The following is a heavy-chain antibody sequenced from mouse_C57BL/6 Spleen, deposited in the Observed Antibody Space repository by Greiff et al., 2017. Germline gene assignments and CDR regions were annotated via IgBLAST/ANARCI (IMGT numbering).Heavy chain of an antibody. CDR1: GYTFTSYW. CDR3: ARWDGNYWNYAMDY. Sequence: QVQLKQPGAELVMPGASVKLSCKASGYTFTSYWMHWVKQRPGQGLEWIGEIAPSDSYTNYNQKFKGKSTLTVDKSSSTAYMQLSSLTSEDSAVYYCARWDGNYWNYAMDYWGQGTSVTVSS. V-gene: IGHV1-69*01. J-gene: IGHJ4*01. CDR2: IAPSDSYT. D-gene: IGHD2-1*01.